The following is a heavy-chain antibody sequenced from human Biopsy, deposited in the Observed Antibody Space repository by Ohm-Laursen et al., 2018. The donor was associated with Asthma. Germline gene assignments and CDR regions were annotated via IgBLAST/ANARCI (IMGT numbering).Heavy chain of an antibody. V-gene: IGHV1-18*01. CDR3: ARAVDYSHYYGIDV. CDR1: GYTFNSAG. Sequence: ASVKVSCKTSGYTFNSAGIARVRQAPGQGLEWMGWISVYNGNTKVAQKLQDRVTMITDTSTSTAYMELRSLRSDDTAVYFCARAVDYSHYYGIDVWGQGTTVTVS. D-gene: IGHD3-10*01. CDR2: ISVYNGNT. J-gene: IGHJ6*02.